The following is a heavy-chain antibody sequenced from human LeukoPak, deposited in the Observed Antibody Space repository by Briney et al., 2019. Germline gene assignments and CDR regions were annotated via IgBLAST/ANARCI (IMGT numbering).Heavy chain of an antibody. D-gene: IGHD2-15*01. J-gene: IGHJ6*03. V-gene: IGHV1-24*01. CDR1: GYTLTELS. Sequence: GASVKVSCKVSGYTLTELSMHWVRQAPGKGLEWMGGFDPEDGETIYAQKFQGRVTMTEDTSTDTAYMELSSLRSDDTAVYYCATTPYYYYYYMDVWGKGTTVTVSS. CDR3: ATTPYYYYYYMDV. CDR2: FDPEDGET.